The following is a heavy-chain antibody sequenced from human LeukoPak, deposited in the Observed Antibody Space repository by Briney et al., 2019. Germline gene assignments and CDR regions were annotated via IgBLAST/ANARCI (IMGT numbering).Heavy chain of an antibody. J-gene: IGHJ4*02. V-gene: IGHV3-21*01. CDR3: ARDVTASTYYYDSSGLLDY. CDR2: ISSSSSYI. D-gene: IGHD3-22*01. Sequence: GGSLRLSCAASGFTFSSYSMNWVRQAPGKGLEWVSSISSSSSYIYYADSVKGRFTISRDNAKNSLYLQMNSLRAEDTAVYYCARDVTASTYYYDSSGLLDYWGQGTLVTVSS. CDR1: GFTFSSYS.